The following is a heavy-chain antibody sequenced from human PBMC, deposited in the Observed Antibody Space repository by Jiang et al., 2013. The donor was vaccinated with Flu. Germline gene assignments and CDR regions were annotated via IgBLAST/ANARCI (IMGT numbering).Heavy chain of an antibody. J-gene: IGHJ5*02. CDR1: SISSGDYY. Sequence: SISSGDYYWNWIASPREGLEWIGYIYYRGSTNYNPSLKSRVTISVDTSKNQFSLKLISVTAADTAVYYCARESGVSHPDNWFDPWGQGTLVTVSS. V-gene: IGHV4-30-4*01. D-gene: IGHD2-15*01. CDR2: IYYRGST. CDR3: ARESGVSHPDNWFDP.